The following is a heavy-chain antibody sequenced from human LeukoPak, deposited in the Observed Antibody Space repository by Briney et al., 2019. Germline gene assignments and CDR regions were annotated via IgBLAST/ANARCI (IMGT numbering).Heavy chain of an antibody. V-gene: IGHV3-7*05. CDR2: TKQDGSEK. CDR1: EFTFSRYW. CDR3: ARDVYSSSSLDY. Sequence: GGSLRLSCAASEFTFSRYWMSWVRQAPGKGLEWVANTKQDGSEKYYVDSVKGRFTISRGNAKNSLYLQMNSLRVEDTAVYHCARDVYSSSSLDYWGQGILVTVSS. D-gene: IGHD6-6*01. J-gene: IGHJ4*02.